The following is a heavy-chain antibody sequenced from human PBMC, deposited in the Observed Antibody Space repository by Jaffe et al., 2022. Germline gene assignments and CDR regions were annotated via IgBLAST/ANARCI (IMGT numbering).Heavy chain of an antibody. D-gene: IGHD5-12*01. CDR2: IYYSGST. CDR3: ARDEGWLPAY. CDR1: GGSISSYY. Sequence: QVQLQESGPGLVKPSETLSLTCTVSGGSISSYYWSWIRQPPGKGLEWIGYIYYSGSTNYNPSLKSRVTISVDTSKNQFSLKLSSVTAADTAVYYCARDEGWLPAYWGQGTLVTVSS. J-gene: IGHJ4*02. V-gene: IGHV4-59*01.